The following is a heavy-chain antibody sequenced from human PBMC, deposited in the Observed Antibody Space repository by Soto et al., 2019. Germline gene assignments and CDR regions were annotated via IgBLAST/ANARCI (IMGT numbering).Heavy chain of an antibody. V-gene: IGHV1-8*01. CDR1: GYTFTSYD. CDR3: AGEIAVGWGHYYYYGMDV. CDR2: MNPNSGNT. Sequence: GASVKVSCKASGYTFTSYDINWVRQATGQGLEWMGWMNPNSGNTGYAQKFQGRVTMTRNTSISTAYMELSSLRSEDTAVYYCAGEIAVGWGHYYYYGMDVWGQGTTVTVSS. J-gene: IGHJ6*02. D-gene: IGHD6-19*01.